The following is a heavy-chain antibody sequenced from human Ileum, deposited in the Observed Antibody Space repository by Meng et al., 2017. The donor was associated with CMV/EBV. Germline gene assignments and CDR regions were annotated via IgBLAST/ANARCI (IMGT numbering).Heavy chain of an antibody. CDR3: ALRGSAAGTFQY. J-gene: IGHJ1*01. V-gene: IGHV4-59*01. CDR1: GDSMSSYC. D-gene: IGHD6-13*01. Sequence: QAQLQESGPGLVKPSETLALTRTVSGDSMSSYCWSWIRQPPGKGLEWIGYMCYNGDTNYNPSLKSRVTISGDTSKNQFSLKLSSVTAADTAVYYCALRGSAAGTFQYWGQGTLVTVSS. CDR2: MCYNGDT.